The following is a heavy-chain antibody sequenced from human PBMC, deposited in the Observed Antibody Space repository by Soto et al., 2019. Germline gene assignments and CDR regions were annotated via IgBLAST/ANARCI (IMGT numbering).Heavy chain of an antibody. D-gene: IGHD5-12*01. CDR2: ISAYNGNT. CDR1: GYTFTSYG. Sequence: ASVKVSCKASGYTFTSYGISWVRQAPGQGIEWMGWISAYNGNTNYAQKLQGRVTMTTDTSTSTAYMELSSLRSDDTAVYYCAAKYSGYDYGYFDSWGQGTQVTVSS. CDR3: AAKYSGYDYGYFDS. V-gene: IGHV1-18*01. J-gene: IGHJ4*02.